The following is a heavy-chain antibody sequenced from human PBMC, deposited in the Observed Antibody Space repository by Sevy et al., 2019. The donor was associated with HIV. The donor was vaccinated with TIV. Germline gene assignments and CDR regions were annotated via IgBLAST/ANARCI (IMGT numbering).Heavy chain of an antibody. D-gene: IGHD2-2*01. CDR3: ARDKPQGVVIIPGSMWGGIDH. CDR1: GYKFRSYG. CDR2: ISPYSGDT. Sequence: ASVKVSCRVSGYKFRSYGISWVRQAPGQGLEWMGWISPYSGDTDFAQTFKDRVSMTSDTSTSTAYMELRSLRSDDTAVYYCARDKPQGVVIIPGSMWGGIDHCGQGTLVTVSS. J-gene: IGHJ4*02. V-gene: IGHV1-18*04.